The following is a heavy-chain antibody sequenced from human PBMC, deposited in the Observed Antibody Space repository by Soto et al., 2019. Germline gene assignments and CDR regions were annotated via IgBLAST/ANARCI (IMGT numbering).Heavy chain of an antibody. CDR3: ARTEYYYGSGSYYNNWFDP. CDR1: GYSFTSYW. J-gene: IGHJ5*02. V-gene: IGHV5-51*01. D-gene: IGHD3-10*01. Sequence: GESLKISCKGSGYSFTSYWIGWVRQMPGKGLEWMGIIYPGDSDTRYSPSFQGRVTISADKSISTAYLQWSSLKASDTAMYYCARTEYYYGSGSYYNNWFDPWGQGTLVTVSS. CDR2: IYPGDSDT.